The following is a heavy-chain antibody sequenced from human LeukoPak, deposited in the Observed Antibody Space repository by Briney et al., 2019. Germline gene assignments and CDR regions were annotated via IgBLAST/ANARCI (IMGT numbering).Heavy chain of an antibody. CDR1: GFTFSSYA. D-gene: IGHD2-8*01. CDR2: ISGSGGST. V-gene: IGHV3-23*01. CDR3: AKETDCTNGVCYYFDY. J-gene: IGHJ4*02. Sequence: GGSLRLSCAAPGFTFSSYAMSWVRQAPGKGLEWVSAISGSGGSTYYADSVKGRFTISRDNSKNTLYLQMNSLRAEDTAVYYCAKETDCTNGVCYYFDYWGQGTLVTVSS.